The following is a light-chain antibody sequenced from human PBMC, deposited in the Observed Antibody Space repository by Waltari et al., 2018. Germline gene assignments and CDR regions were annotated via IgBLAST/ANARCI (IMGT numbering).Light chain of an antibody. CDR3: LQYHTFPLT. CDR1: QDISKN. CDR2: GAS. V-gene: IGKV1-33*01. Sequence: DIQMTQSPSCLFASVGDRVTFTCQASQDISKNLHWFQRKPGKAPPLPIYGASSLHTGVPSRFSGSKSGTHFTFTISSLQPEDIATYYCLQYHTFPLTFGGGTKVEIK. J-gene: IGKJ4*01.